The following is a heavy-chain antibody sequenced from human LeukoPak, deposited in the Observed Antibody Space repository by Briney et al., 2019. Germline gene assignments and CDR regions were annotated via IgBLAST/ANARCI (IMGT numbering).Heavy chain of an antibody. CDR3: ARATYDSSGNAFDI. D-gene: IGHD3-22*01. CDR2: INHSGST. Sequence: PSETLSLTCAVYGGSFSGYYWCWIGQPPGKGLEWIGEINHSGSTNYNPSLKSRVTISVDTSKNQFSLKLSSVTAADTAVYYCARATYDSSGNAFDIWGQGTMVTVSS. V-gene: IGHV4-34*01. CDR1: GGSFSGYY. J-gene: IGHJ3*02.